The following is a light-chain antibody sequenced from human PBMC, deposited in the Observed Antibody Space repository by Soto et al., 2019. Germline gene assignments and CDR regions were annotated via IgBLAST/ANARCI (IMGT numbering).Light chain of an antibody. CDR1: QSISSW. CDR3: QHYDSSPPVT. CDR2: DAS. J-gene: IGKJ5*01. Sequence: DIQVTQSPPSLSASVGDRVTITCRASQSISSWLAWYQQTPGKAPKLLIFDASSLETGVPSRFSGSGSGTEFTLTISGLEPEDLAVYFCQHYDSSPPVTVGQGTRLEIK. V-gene: IGKV1-5*01.